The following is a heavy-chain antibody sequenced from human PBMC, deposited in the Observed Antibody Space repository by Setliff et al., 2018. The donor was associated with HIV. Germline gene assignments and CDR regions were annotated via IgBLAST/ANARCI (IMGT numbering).Heavy chain of an antibody. V-gene: IGHV1-18*01. CDR3: ARVPLSGWIQVRFDP. D-gene: IGHD6-19*01. J-gene: IGHJ5*02. CDR2: ISAYNGNT. CDR1: GYTFTSYG. Sequence: ASVKVSCKASGYTFTSYGISWMRQAPGQGLEWMGWISAYNGNTNYAQKLQGRVTMTTDTSTSTAYMELRSLRSDDTAVYYCARVPLSGWIQVRFDPWGQGTLVTVSS.